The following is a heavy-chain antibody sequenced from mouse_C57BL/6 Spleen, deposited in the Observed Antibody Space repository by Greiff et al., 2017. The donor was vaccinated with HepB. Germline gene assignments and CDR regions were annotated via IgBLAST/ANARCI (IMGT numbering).Heavy chain of an antibody. CDR1: GFSLNSDG. J-gene: IGHJ3*01. CDR2: IWGDGST. D-gene: IGHD1-1*01. CDR3: AKPDEDYGSSSAY. V-gene: IGHV2-3*01. Sequence: VQLVESGPGLVAPSQSLSITCTVSGFSLNSDGVSWVRQPPGKGLEWLGVIWGDGSTNYHSALISRLSISKDNSKSQVFLKLNSLQTDDTVTYCFAKPDEDYGSSSAYWGQVTLVTVSA.